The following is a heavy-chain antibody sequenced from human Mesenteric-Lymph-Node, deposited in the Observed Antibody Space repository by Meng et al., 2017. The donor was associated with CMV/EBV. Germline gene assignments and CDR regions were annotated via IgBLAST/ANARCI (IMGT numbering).Heavy chain of an antibody. V-gene: IGHV4-61*01. CDR2: VSYSGST. D-gene: IGHD7-27*01. CDR1: GGSVSSGSYY. J-gene: IGHJ2*01. Sequence: SETLSLTCTVSGGSVSSGSYYWSWIRQPPGKGLEWVGSVSYSGSTINDPSLDARVTISLDTPKKQVSLKLRSVTSADTAVYYCARTNSGVLTQNRYLDLWGRGTLVTVSS. CDR3: ARTNSGVLTQNRYLDL.